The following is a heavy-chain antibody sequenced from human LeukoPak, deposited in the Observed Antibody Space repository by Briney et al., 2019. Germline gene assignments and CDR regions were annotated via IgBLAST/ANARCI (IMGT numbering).Heavy chain of an antibody. CDR3: ARGYSGYDSDY. CDR1: GYTFTSYY. CDR2: INPSDGKT. Sequence: ASVKVSCKAPGYTFTSYYIHWVRQAPGQGLEWMGIINPSDGKTKYAQKFQGRVTMTRDTSTSTVYMELSSLRSEDTAVYYCARGYSGYDSDYWGQGTLVTVSS. D-gene: IGHD5-12*01. V-gene: IGHV1-46*01. J-gene: IGHJ4*02.